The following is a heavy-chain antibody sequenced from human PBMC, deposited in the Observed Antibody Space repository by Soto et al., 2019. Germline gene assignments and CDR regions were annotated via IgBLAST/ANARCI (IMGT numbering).Heavy chain of an antibody. J-gene: IGHJ5*02. CDR2: IYATGTT. Sequence: SETLSLTCTVCGASISGFYWSWIRKSAGKGLEWIGRIYATGTTDYNPSLKSRVMMSVDTSKKQFSLKLRSVTAADTAVYYCVRDGTKTLRDWFDPWGQGISVTVSS. D-gene: IGHD1-1*01. CDR3: VRDGTKTLRDWFDP. V-gene: IGHV4-4*07. CDR1: GASISGFY.